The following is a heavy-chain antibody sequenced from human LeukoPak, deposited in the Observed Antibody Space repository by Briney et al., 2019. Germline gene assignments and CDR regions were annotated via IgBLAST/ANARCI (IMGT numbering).Heavy chain of an antibody. Sequence: KPSETLSLTCTVSGASVSSGSYYWSWIRQPPGKGLEWIGYIYYSGSTYYNPSLKSRVTISVDTSKKQFSLRLSSVTAADTAVYYCATSYHYDSSGYYRVSPAEFDYWGQGTLVTVSS. V-gene: IGHV4-61*01. CDR3: ATSYHYDSSGYYRVSPAEFDY. CDR2: IYYSGST. J-gene: IGHJ4*02. D-gene: IGHD3-22*01. CDR1: GASVSSGSYY.